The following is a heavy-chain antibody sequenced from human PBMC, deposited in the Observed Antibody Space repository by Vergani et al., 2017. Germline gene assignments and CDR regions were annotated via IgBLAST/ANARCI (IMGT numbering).Heavy chain of an antibody. Sequence: QVQLQQWGAGLLKPSETLSLTCAVYGGSFSGYYWSWIRQPPGKGLEWIGEINHSGSTNYNPSLKSRVTISVDTSKNQFSLKLSSVTAADTAVYYCARGRWSSASSYYYYGMDVWGQGTTVTVSS. CDR2: INHSGST. D-gene: IGHD6-6*01. J-gene: IGHJ6*02. CDR1: GGSFSGYY. V-gene: IGHV4-34*01. CDR3: ARGRWSSASSYYYYGMDV.